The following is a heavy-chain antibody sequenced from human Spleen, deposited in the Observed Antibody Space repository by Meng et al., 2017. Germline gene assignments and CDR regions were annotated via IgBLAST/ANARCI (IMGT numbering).Heavy chain of an antibody. J-gene: IGHJ5*01. CDR1: GDSVSNKNVA. CDR2: TLYRSKWWN. Sequence: SETLSLTCVISGDSVSNKNVAWNWIRQSPWRGLEWLGRTLYRSKWWNHSALSVESRITIIPDTSKNQFSLQLNSVTPEDTAVYYCARSDVNWDGTGGWFDAWGQGIQVTVSS. D-gene: IGHD3-10*01. V-gene: IGHV6-1*01. CDR3: ARSDVNWDGTGGWFDA.